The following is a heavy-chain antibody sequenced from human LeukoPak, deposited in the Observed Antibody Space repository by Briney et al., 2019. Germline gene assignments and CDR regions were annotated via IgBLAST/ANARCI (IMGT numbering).Heavy chain of an antibody. J-gene: IGHJ6*03. Sequence: ASVKVSCKASGYTFTSYDINWVRQATGQGLEWMGWMNPNSGNTGYAQKFQGRVTMTRNTSISTAYMELSSLRSEDTAVYYCARNGGIAVAGSYYYYYMDVWGKGTTVTISS. CDR1: GYTFTSYD. D-gene: IGHD6-19*01. CDR2: MNPNSGNT. CDR3: ARNGGIAVAGSYYYYYMDV. V-gene: IGHV1-8*01.